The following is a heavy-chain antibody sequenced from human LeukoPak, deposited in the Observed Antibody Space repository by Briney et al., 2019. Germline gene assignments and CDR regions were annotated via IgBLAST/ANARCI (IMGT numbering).Heavy chain of an antibody. V-gene: IGHV4-4*07. D-gene: IGHD2-15*01. CDR1: GGSISSYY. CDR3: ARHQLGYCSGGSCEGDY. Sequence: SETLSLTCTVSGGSISSYYWSWIRQPAGKGLEWIGRIYTSGSTYYNPSLKSRVTISVDTSKNQFSLKMSSVTAADTAVYYCARHQLGYCSGGSCEGDYWGQGTLVTVSS. J-gene: IGHJ4*02. CDR2: IYTSGST.